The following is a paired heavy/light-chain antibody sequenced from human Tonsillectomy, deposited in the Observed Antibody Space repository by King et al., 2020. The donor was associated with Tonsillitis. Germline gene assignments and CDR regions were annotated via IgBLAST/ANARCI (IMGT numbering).Light chain of an antibody. J-gene: IGLJ2*01. CDR1: SSDVGSYDL. CDR3: CSYAGSDTYVI. V-gene: IGLV2-23*02. Sequence: QSALTQPASVSGSPGQSITISCTGTSSDVGSYDLVSWYQQYPGKAPNLIIYEVNKRPSGVSIRFSGSKSGSTASLTFSGLQAEDEADYYCCSYAGSDTYVIFGGGTKLTVL. CDR2: EVN.
Heavy chain of an antibody. CDR3: ARDRNYCTGGSCYPHYYYIDV. V-gene: IGHV3-53*02. CDR2: IYGGEAT. J-gene: IGHJ6*03. CDR1: GFMVSNFY. Sequence: VQLVETGGGLVQPGGSLRLSCAASGFMVSNFYMSWVRQSPGKGLQWVSVIYGGEATTYADAVKGRFTISRDFSKNTVYLQMNTLRAEDTAVYYCARDRNYCTGGSCYPHYYYIDVWGKGTTVTVSS. D-gene: IGHD2-15*01.